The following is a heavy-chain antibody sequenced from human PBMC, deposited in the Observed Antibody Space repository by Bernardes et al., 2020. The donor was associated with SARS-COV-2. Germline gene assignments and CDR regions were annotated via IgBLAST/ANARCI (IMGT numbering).Heavy chain of an antibody. CDR1: GFTCSSYA. CDR2: IWPDGSDK. D-gene: IGHD3-10*01. Sequence: GGSLRLSCAASGFTCSSYAMHWVRQAPGKGLEWVAVIWPDGSDKYYANSVKGRFTISRDNAKNTLYLQMDSLRVDDTAVYYCAKDLYGFAAMDVWGQGTTVTVSS. J-gene: IGHJ6*02. V-gene: IGHV3-33*06. CDR3: AKDLYGFAAMDV.